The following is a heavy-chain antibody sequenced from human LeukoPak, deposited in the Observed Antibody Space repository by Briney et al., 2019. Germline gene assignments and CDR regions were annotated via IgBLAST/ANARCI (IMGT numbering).Heavy chain of an antibody. CDR1: GFIFSRYG. Sequence: GGSLRLSCAASGFIFSRYGMSWVRQAPGKGLEWVSGISWNSGNIGYADSVKGRFTISRDNAKNSLYLQMNSLRAEDTAVYYCAKDQYVLLWFGESGNNFDYWGQGTLVTVSS. CDR2: ISWNSGNI. CDR3: AKDQYVLLWFGESGNNFDY. J-gene: IGHJ4*02. V-gene: IGHV3-20*04. D-gene: IGHD3-10*01.